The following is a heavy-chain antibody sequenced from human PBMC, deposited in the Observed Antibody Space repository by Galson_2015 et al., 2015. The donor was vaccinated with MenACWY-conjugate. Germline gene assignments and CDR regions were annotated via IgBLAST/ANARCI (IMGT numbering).Heavy chain of an antibody. V-gene: IGHV3-7*01. J-gene: IGHJ4*02. CDR2: INVDGSEE. CDR3: ARGTLAVAGTDY. Sequence: GKGLEWVANINVDGSEENYMDSVRGRFTISRDNAKNSLFLQVNTLRAEDTAVYYCARGTLAVAGTDYWGQGTLVTVSS. D-gene: IGHD6-19*01.